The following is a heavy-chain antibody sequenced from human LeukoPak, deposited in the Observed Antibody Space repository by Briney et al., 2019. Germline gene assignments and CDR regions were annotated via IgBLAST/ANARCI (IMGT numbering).Heavy chain of an antibody. Sequence: SETLSLTCTVSGGSISSYYWSWIRQPPGKGLEWIGYIYYSGSTNYNPSLKSRVTISVDTSKNQFSLKLSSVTAADTAVYYCARGTRRRGYSYYFDYWGQGTLVTVSS. CDR2: IYYSGST. J-gene: IGHJ4*02. D-gene: IGHD3-22*01. V-gene: IGHV4-59*01. CDR3: ARGTRRRGYSYYFDY. CDR1: GGSISSYY.